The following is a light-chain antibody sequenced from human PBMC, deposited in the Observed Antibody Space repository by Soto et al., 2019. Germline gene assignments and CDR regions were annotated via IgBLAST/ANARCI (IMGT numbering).Light chain of an antibody. CDR2: DAS. J-gene: IGKJ5*01. V-gene: IGKV3D-20*01. CDR3: QQYGSSPPIT. CDR1: QSVSSSY. Sequence: EIVLTQSPATLSLSPGERATLSCGASQSVSSSYLAWYQQKPGLAPRLLIYDASSRATGIPDRFSGSGSGTAFTLTICRLEPEDFAVYYCQQYGSSPPITFGQGTRLEIK.